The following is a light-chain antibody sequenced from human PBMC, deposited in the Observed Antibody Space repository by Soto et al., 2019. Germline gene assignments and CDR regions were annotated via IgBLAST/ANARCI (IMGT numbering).Light chain of an antibody. Sequence: QSALTQPASVSGSPGQSITISCTGTSSDVGGYNSVSWYQQHPGKAPKLMIYGVSSRPSGVSNRFSGSKSGNTASLTISGLQTEDEADYYCSSYTTSTTPSYVFGTGTKVTV. CDR3: SSYTTSTTPSYV. V-gene: IGLV2-14*01. J-gene: IGLJ1*01. CDR2: GVS. CDR1: SSDVGGYNS.